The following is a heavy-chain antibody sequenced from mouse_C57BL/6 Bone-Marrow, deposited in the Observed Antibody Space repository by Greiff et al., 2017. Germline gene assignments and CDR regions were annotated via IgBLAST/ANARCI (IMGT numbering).Heavy chain of an antibody. V-gene: IGHV2-3*01. J-gene: IGHJ4*01. CDR1: GFSLTSYG. D-gene: IGHD2-4*01. CDR2: IWGDGST. CDR3: AKKGIYYDYDAFYYYAMDY. Sequence: VKVVESGPGLVAPSQSLSITCTVSGFSLTSYGVSWVRQPPGKGLEWLGVIWGDGSTNYHSALISRLSISKDNSKSQVFLKLNSLQTDDTATYYCAKKGIYYDYDAFYYYAMDYWGQGTSVTVSS.